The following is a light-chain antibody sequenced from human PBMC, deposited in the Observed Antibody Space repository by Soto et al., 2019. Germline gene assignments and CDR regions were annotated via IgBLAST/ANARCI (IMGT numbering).Light chain of an antibody. CDR3: HHYNSYSEP. CDR2: KAS. V-gene: IGKV1-5*03. CDR1: QSISSW. J-gene: IGKJ1*01. Sequence: DIQITHSPATLYRPVLDGVTITCRASQSISSWLAWYQQKPGKAPKLLIYKASSLESGVPSRFSGSGSGTEFTLTISSLQPDDFATYYCHHYNSYSEPFAQGTKV.